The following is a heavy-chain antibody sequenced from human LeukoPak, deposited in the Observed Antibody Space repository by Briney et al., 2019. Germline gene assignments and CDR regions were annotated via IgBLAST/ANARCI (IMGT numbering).Heavy chain of an antibody. V-gene: IGHV1-18*01. CDR2: ISAYNGNT. CDR3: ARVGSGFWDRSSIFDY. D-gene: IGHD6-6*01. J-gene: IGHJ4*02. CDR1: GYTFTSYG. Sequence: ASVKVSCKASGYTFTSYGISWVRQAPGQGLEWMGWISAYNGNTNYAQKLQGRVTMTTDTSTSTAYMELRSLRPDDTAVYYCARVGSGFWDRSSIFDYWGQGTLVTVSS.